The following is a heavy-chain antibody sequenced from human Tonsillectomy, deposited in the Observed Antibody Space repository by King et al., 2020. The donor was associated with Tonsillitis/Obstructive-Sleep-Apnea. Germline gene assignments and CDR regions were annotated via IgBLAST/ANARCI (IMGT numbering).Heavy chain of an antibody. V-gene: IGHV3-53*01. D-gene: IGHD5-18*01. CDR3: ARVVYSYGYGIDY. CDR1: GFTVSSIY. CDR2: NYSVGST. Sequence: VQLVESGGGLIQPGGSLRLPCAASGFTVSSIYMSWVSQAPGRGLEGGSVNYSVGSTYYADSVKGRVTISRDNSKNTLYLQMNRLRAEDTAVYYCARVVYSYGYGIDYWGPGTLVTVSS. J-gene: IGHJ4*02.